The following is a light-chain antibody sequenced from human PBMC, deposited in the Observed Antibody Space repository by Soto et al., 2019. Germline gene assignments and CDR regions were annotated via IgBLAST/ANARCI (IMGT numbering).Light chain of an antibody. CDR3: SSFTSSTTLV. V-gene: IGLV2-14*01. CDR1: SSDIGGYDY. CDR2: NVS. J-gene: IGLJ2*01. Sequence: QSALTQPASVSGSPGQSITISCTGTSSDIGGYDYVSWYQQHPGKAPKRMIHNVSNRPSGISNRFSGSKSGNTASLTISGLQAEDEADYYCSSFTSSTTLVYGGGTKLTLL.